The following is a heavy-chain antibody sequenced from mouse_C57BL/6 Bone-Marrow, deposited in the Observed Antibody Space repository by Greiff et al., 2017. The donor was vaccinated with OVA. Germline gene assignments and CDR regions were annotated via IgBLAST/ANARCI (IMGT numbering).Heavy chain of an antibody. CDR2: ISNLAYSI. J-gene: IGHJ4*01. Sequence: EVKLVESGGGLVQPGGSLKLSCAASGFTFSDYGMAWVRQAPRKGPEWVAFISNLAYSIYYADTVTGRFTISRENAKNTLYLEMSSLRSEDTAMYYCARRAYSNYVDYAMDYWGQGTSVTVSS. CDR3: ARRAYSNYVDYAMDY. CDR1: GFTFSDYG. D-gene: IGHD2-5*01. V-gene: IGHV5-15*01.